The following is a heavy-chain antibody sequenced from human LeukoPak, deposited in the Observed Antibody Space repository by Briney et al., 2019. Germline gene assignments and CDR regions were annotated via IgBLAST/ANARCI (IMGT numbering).Heavy chain of an antibody. Sequence: GGSLRLSCAASGFTFSSYAMSWVRQTPGKGLEWVSTISGSGGGIYYADSVEGRFTISRDNSKNTVYLQMKSLKAEDTAVYYCAKDRRSGGTCYTFFDYWGQGTLFTVSS. CDR2: ISGSGGGI. V-gene: IGHV3-23*01. CDR1: GFTFSSYA. CDR3: AKDRRSGGTCYTFFDY. D-gene: IGHD2-15*01. J-gene: IGHJ4*02.